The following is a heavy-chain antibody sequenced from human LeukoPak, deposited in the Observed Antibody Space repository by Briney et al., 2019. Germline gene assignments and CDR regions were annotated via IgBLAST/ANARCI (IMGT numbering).Heavy chain of an antibody. Sequence: GGSLRLSCAASGFTFSSYAMHWVRQAPGKALEWLAVISYDGRNKYYADSVKGRFTISRDNSKNTLYLQMSSLRAEDTAVYYCARDGGDYVWGSYRYIAYWGQGTLVTVSS. J-gene: IGHJ4*02. CDR2: ISYDGRNK. D-gene: IGHD3-16*02. CDR3: ARDGGDYVWGSYRYIAY. CDR1: GFTFSSYA. V-gene: IGHV3-30*04.